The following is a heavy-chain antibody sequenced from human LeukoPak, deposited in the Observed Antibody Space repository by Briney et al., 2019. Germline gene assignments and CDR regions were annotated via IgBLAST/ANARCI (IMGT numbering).Heavy chain of an antibody. CDR3: ARVRSYDILTGYYYYFDY. J-gene: IGHJ4*02. Sequence: PSETLSLTCTVSGGSISSYYWSWIRQPPGKGLEWIGYIYYSGSTNYNPSLKSRVTISVDTSKNQFSLKLSSVTAADTAVYYCARVRSYDILTGYYYYFDYWGQGTLVTVSS. V-gene: IGHV4-59*01. D-gene: IGHD3-9*01. CDR1: GGSISSYY. CDR2: IYYSGST.